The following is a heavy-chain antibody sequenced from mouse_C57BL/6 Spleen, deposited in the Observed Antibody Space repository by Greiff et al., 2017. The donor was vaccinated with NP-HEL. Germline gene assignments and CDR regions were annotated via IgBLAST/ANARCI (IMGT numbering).Heavy chain of an antibody. J-gene: IGHJ4*01. V-gene: IGHV1-74*01. CDR1: GYTFTSYW. CDR3: AIPSSEDAMDY. Sequence: QVQLQQPGAELVKPGASVKVSCKASGYTFTSYWMHWVKQRPGQGLEWIGRIHPSDSDTNYNQKFKGKATLTVDKSSSTAYMQRSSLTSEDSAVYYCAIPSSEDAMDYWGQGTSVTVSS. D-gene: IGHD1-1*01. CDR2: IHPSDSDT.